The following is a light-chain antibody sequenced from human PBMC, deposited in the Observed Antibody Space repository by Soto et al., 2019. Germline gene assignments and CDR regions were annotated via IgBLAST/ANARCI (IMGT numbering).Light chain of an antibody. V-gene: IGKV3-20*01. Sequence: EIVLTQSPGTLFLSPGERATLSCRASRSVSTSYLAGNQQKLGQVPSLLIYGASSRATGIPDRFSGSGSGTDFTLTISRLEPEDFAVYYCQQYGSSPWTFGQGTKVEIK. J-gene: IGKJ1*01. CDR1: RSVSTSY. CDR2: GAS. CDR3: QQYGSSPWT.